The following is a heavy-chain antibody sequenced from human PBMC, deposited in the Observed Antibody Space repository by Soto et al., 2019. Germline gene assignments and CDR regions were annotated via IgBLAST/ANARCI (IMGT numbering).Heavy chain of an antibody. J-gene: IGHJ4*02. V-gene: IGHV3-74*01. CDR3: ARDRTGSQHYFDY. CDR1: GFTFSSDW. Sequence: GSLRLSCAASGFTFSSDWMHWVRQAPGKGLVWVSRINTDGSGTSYADSVKGRFTISRDNAKNTLYLQMNSLRAEDTAVYYCARDRTGSQHYFDYWVQGNMVTVSS. CDR2: INTDGSGT. D-gene: IGHD3-10*01.